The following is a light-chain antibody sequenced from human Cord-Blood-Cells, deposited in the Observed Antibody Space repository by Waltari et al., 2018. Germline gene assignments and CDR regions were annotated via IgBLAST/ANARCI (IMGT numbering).Light chain of an antibody. CDR3: QQRSNWLT. J-gene: IGKJ4*01. CDR1: QSVSSY. Sequence: EIVLTQSPATLSLSPGERAALPFRASQSVSSYLAWYQQKPGQAPRLLIYDASNRATGIPARFSGSGSGTDFTLTISSLEPEDFAVYYWQQRSNWLTFGGGTKVEIK. V-gene: IGKV3-11*01. CDR2: DAS.